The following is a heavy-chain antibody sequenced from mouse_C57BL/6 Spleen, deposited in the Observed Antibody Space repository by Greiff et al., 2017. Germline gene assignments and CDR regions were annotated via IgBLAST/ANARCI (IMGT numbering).Heavy chain of an antibody. Sequence: QVQLQQPGAELVKPGASVKLSCKASGYTFTSYWMQWVKPRPGQGLEWIGEIDPYDSYTNYNQKFKGKATLTVDTSSSTAYMQLSSLTSEDSAVYYCARHYSNYFDYWGQGTTLTVSS. CDR3: ARHYSNYFDY. CDR2: IDPYDSYT. CDR1: GYTFTSYW. J-gene: IGHJ2*01. V-gene: IGHV1-50*01. D-gene: IGHD2-5*01.